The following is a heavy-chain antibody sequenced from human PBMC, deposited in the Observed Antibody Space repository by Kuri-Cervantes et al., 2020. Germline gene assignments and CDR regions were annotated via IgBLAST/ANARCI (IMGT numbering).Heavy chain of an antibody. D-gene: IGHD4-11*01. J-gene: IGHJ4*02. V-gene: IGHV4-61*02. CDR3: ARGRVRDFDY. Sequence: SCAVSGGSISSGGYSWSWIRQPAGKGLEWIGRIYTSGSTNYNPSLRSRVTMSVDTSKNQFSLKLSSVTAADTAVYYCARGRVRDFDYWGQGTLVTVSS. CDR1: GGSISSGGYS. CDR2: IYTSGST.